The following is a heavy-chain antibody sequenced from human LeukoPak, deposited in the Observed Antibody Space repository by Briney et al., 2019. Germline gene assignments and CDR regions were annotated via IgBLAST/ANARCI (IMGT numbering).Heavy chain of an antibody. Sequence: PSETLSLTCTVSGGSISSSSYYWGWIRQSPGKGLEWIGSIYYSGSTYYNPSLKSRVTISVDASKNQFSLKLSSVTAADTAVYYCASSYYDFWSGLWNWFDPWGQGTLVTVSS. CDR1: GGSISSSSYY. CDR3: ASSYYDFWSGLWNWFDP. V-gene: IGHV4-39*07. D-gene: IGHD3-3*01. CDR2: IYYSGST. J-gene: IGHJ5*02.